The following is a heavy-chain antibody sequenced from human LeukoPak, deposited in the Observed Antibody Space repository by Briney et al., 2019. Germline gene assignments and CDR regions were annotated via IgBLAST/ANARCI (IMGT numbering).Heavy chain of an antibody. CDR3: ARPASSWRDAFDI. D-gene: IGHD6-13*01. J-gene: IGHJ3*02. V-gene: IGHV4-61*02. CDR2: IYTSGSA. CDR1: GGSISSGSYY. Sequence: SQTLSLTCTVSGGSISSGSYYWSWIRQPAGKGLEWIGRIYTSGSANYNPSLKSRVTISVDTSKNQFSLKLSSVTAADTAVYYCARPASSWRDAFDIWGQGTMVTVSS.